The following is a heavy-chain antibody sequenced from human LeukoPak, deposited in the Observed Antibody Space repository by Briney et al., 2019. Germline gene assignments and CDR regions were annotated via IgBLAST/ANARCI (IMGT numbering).Heavy chain of an antibody. J-gene: IGHJ4*02. V-gene: IGHV4-39*07. D-gene: IGHD3-22*01. Sequence: SETLSLTCTVSGGSISSSSYYWGWIRQPPGKGLEWIGSIYYSGSTYYNPSLKSRVTISVDTSKNQFSLKLSSVTAADTAVYYCARAVSVVGYYFDYWGQGTPVTVSS. CDR3: ARAVSVVGYYFDY. CDR1: GGSISSSSYY. CDR2: IYYSGST.